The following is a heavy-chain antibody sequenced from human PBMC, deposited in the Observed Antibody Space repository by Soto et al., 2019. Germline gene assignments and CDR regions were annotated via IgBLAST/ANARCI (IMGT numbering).Heavy chain of an antibody. CDR3: TRHHPHHYDSSGYFDY. V-gene: IGHV4-39*01. J-gene: IGHJ4*02. CDR2: IFYTGRT. D-gene: IGHD3-22*01. Sequence: EILSLTCTVSDGSIITSSYYWGWIRQSPGKGLEWIGTIFYTGRTYYNPSLESRVTLSVDTSKNQFSLHLTSVTAADTAVYYCTRHHPHHYDSSGYFDYWGQGALVTVS. CDR1: DGSIITSSYY.